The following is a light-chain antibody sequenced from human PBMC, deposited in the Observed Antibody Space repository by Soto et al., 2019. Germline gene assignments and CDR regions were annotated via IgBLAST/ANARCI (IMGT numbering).Light chain of an antibody. Sequence: DIQMTQSPSSLSASVGDRVTITCRASQSISSYLNWYQQKQGKAPKLLIYAASSLQSGVPSRFSGSGSGTDFTLTISSLQPEDFETYYCQQSYSNLSTFGQGTKVDIK. CDR1: QSISSY. CDR2: AAS. J-gene: IGKJ1*01. CDR3: QQSYSNLST. V-gene: IGKV1-39*01.